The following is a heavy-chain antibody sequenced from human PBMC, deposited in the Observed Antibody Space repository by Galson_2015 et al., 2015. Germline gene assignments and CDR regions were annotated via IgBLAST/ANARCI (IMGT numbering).Heavy chain of an antibody. D-gene: IGHD3-16*01. J-gene: IGHJ3*02. Sequence: SLRLSCAASGFTFEDYSLHWVRQAPGRGLEWVSLIDKKGEKVFYGDSVKGRFAISRDNRRTSLYLQMNSLRADDSALYYCAKEKLGTSWVSFDIWGQGTMVTVSS. V-gene: IGHV3-43*01. CDR2: IDKKGEKV. CDR1: GFTFEDYS. CDR3: AKEKLGTSWVSFDI.